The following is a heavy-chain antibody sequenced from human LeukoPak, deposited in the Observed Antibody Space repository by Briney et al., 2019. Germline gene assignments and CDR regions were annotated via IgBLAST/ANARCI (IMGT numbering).Heavy chain of an antibody. Sequence: GGSLRLSCAASGFTFSSYAMTWVRQAPGKGLEWVSAISGSGGSTYYADSVKGRFTISRDNSKNTLYLQMNSLRAEDTAVYYCAKTFGDYGDYGYWGQGTLVTVSS. CDR1: GFTFSSYA. CDR3: AKTFGDYGDYGY. V-gene: IGHV3-23*01. J-gene: IGHJ4*02. D-gene: IGHD4-17*01. CDR2: ISGSGGST.